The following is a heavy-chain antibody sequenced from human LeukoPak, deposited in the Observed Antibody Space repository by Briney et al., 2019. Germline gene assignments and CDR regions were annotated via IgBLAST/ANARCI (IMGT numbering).Heavy chain of an antibody. D-gene: IGHD1-26*01. Sequence: PGGSLRLSCAASGFTVSSNRLSWVRQAPGMGLEWVSTIYSDGNTYYPDSVKGRFTISRDGSENTLYLQLNSLRTEDTAIYYCVREREGSNSEHWGQGTLVTVSS. CDR1: GFTVSSNR. V-gene: IGHV3-53*01. J-gene: IGHJ1*01. CDR2: IYSDGNT. CDR3: VREREGSNSEH.